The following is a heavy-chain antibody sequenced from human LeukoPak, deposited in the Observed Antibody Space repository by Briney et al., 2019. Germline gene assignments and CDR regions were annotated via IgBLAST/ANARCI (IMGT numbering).Heavy chain of an antibody. CDR1: GFTHRDYW. V-gene: IGHV3-74*01. CDR2: ITNDGSST. Sequence: GGSLRLSCVASGFTHRDYWMHWVRQAPGKGLVWVSLITNDGSSTDYPDSVKGRFTISRDTAKNTLYLQMNSLRAEDTAVYYCVRGGTPYAFDYWGQGALVTVSS. CDR3: VRGGTPYAFDY. D-gene: IGHD3-16*01. J-gene: IGHJ4*02.